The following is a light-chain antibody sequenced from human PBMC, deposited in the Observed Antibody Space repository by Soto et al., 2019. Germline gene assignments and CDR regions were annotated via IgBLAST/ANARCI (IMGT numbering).Light chain of an antibody. CDR1: SGHSSYA. CDR2: LNSDGSH. J-gene: IGLJ7*01. V-gene: IGLV4-69*01. Sequence: QPVLTQSPSASASLGASVKLTCTLSSGHSSYAIAWHQQQPEKGPRYLMKLNSDGSHSKGDGIPDRFSGSSSGAERYLTISSLQSEDEADYYCQTWGTGLAAFGGGTQLTVL. CDR3: QTWGTGLAA.